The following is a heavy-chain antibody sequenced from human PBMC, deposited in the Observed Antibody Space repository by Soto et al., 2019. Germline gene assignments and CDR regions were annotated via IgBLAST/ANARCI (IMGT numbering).Heavy chain of an antibody. CDR3: ATGIRRDALDI. Sequence: ASVKVSCKASGGTFSSYVINWVRQAPGQGLEWMGGIIPIFGTPNYAQKFQGRVTITADESTTTAYMELSSLRSEDTAVYYCATGIRRDALDIWGQGTMVTVSS. CDR1: GGTFSSYV. D-gene: IGHD4-17*01. V-gene: IGHV1-69*13. CDR2: IIPIFGTP. J-gene: IGHJ3*02.